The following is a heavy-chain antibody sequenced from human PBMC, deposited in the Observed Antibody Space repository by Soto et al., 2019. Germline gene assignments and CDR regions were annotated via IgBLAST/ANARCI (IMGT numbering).Heavy chain of an antibody. V-gene: IGHV4-31*03. J-gene: IGHJ6*02. Sequence: SETLSLTCTVSGGSISSGGYYWTWIRQHPGKGLEWIAYIYHSGYTFYNPSLKSRVTMSVDTSKNQCSLKLRSVTAADTAVYYCAKWEGLGSDYYYYAMDVWGQGTTVTVSS. CDR2: IYHSGYT. CDR1: GGSISSGGYY. CDR3: AKWEGLGSDYYYYAMDV. D-gene: IGHD1-26*01.